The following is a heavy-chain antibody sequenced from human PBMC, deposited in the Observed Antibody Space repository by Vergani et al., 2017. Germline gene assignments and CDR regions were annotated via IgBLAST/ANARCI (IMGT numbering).Heavy chain of an antibody. CDR1: GGTFSSYA. V-gene: IGHV1-69*01. D-gene: IGHD6-6*01. CDR2: IIPTFGTA. J-gene: IGHJ4*02. Sequence: QVQLVQSGAEVKKPGSSVKVSCKASGGTFSSYAISWVRQAPGQGLEWMGGIIPTFGTANYAQKFQGRVTITADESTSTAYMELSRLRSEDTAVYYGARDEIPYGSFYEIDYWGQGTLVTVSS. CDR3: ARDEIPYGSFYEIDY.